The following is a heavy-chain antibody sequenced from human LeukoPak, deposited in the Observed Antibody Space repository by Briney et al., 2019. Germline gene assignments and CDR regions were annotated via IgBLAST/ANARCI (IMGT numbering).Heavy chain of an antibody. D-gene: IGHD3-22*01. CDR1: GGTFSSYA. CDR2: IIPIFGTA. V-gene: IGHV1-69*05. J-gene: IGHJ3*02. Sequence: GASVKVSCKASGGTFSSYAISWVRQAPGQGLGWMGGIIPIFGTANYAQKFQGRVTITTDESTSTAYMELSSLRSEDAAVYYCARAGPVEYYYDSNGLYAFDIWGQGTMVTVSS. CDR3: ARAGPVEYYYDSNGLYAFDI.